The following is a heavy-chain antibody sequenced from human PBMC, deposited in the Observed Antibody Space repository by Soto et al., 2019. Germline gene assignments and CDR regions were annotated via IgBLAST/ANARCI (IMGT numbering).Heavy chain of an antibody. Sequence: PGGSLRLSCAASGFTFDDYAMHWGRQAPGKGLEWVSGISWNSGSIGYADSVKGRFTISRDNAKNSLYLQMNSLRAEDTALYYCAKASRLITTPIVWDFDYWGQGTLVTVSS. CDR3: AKASRLITTPIVWDFDY. V-gene: IGHV3-9*01. CDR2: ISWNSGSI. J-gene: IGHJ4*02. CDR1: GFTFDDYA. D-gene: IGHD3-3*01.